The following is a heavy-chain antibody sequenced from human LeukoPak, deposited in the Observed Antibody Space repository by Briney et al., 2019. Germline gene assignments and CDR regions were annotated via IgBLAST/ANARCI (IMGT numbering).Heavy chain of an antibody. V-gene: IGHV1-18*01. Sequence: ASVKVSCKASGYTFTSYGISWVRQAPGQGLEWMGWISAYNGNTNYAQKLQGRVTMTEDTSTDTAYMELSSLRSEDTAVYYCATAYYGSGSYYYYYYMDVWGKGTTVTVSS. D-gene: IGHD3-10*01. CDR1: GYTFTSYG. J-gene: IGHJ6*03. CDR3: ATAYYGSGSYYYYYYMDV. CDR2: ISAYNGNT.